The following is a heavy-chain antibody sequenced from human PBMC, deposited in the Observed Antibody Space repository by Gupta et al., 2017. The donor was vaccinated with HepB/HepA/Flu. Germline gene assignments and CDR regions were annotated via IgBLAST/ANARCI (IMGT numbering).Heavy chain of an antibody. J-gene: IGHJ4*02. CDR2: IKQDGSEK. Sequence: EVQLVESGGGLVQPGGSLRLSCPASGFTFSSYWMSWVRQAPGKGLEWVANIKQDGSEKSYVDSMKGRFTISRDNAKNSLYLQMTSLRAEDTAVYYCARAGYFDYWGQGTLVTVSS. V-gene: IGHV3-7*01. CDR3: ARAGYFDY. CDR1: GFTFSSYW.